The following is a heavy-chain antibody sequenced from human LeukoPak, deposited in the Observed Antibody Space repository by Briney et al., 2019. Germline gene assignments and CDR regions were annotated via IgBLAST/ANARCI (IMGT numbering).Heavy chain of an antibody. CDR3: ARSHLYYGSGIDY. D-gene: IGHD3-10*01. Sequence: PGGSLRLSCAASGFTFSTYDMHWVRQGAGKGLEWVSAVGTAGDTYYSGSVKGRLTISRENAKNSLFLQMNSLRAGDTAVYYCARSHLYYGSGIDYWGQGTLVTVSS. J-gene: IGHJ4*02. CDR2: VGTAGDT. V-gene: IGHV3-13*01. CDR1: GFTFSTYD.